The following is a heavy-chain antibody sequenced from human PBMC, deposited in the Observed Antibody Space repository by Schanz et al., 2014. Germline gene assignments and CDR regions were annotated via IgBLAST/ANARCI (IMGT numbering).Heavy chain of an antibody. CDR2: IWYDENNK. CDR1: GFTFSSYG. CDR3: AKQIHYDILTVTRN. D-gene: IGHD3-9*01. Sequence: QVQLVESGGGVVQPGRSLRLSCAASGFTFSSYGMHWVRQAPGKGLEWVAVIWYDENNKYYADPVKGRFTMSRDNSKNTLYLQMNSLRAEDTAVYYCAKQIHYDILTVTRNWGQGTLVTVSS. V-gene: IGHV3-33*06. J-gene: IGHJ4*02.